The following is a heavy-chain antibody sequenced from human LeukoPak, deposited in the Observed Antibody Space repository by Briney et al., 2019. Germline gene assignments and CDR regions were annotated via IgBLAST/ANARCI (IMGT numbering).Heavy chain of an antibody. CDR1: GYTFTSYY. CDR2: INPSGGST. Sequence: GASVKVSCKASGYTFTSYYMHWVRQAPGQGLEWMGIINPSGGSTSYAQKFQGRVTMTRDTSTSTVYMELSSLRSEDTAVYYCARGGRGIAAARGAGIGAFDIWGQGTMVTVSS. J-gene: IGHJ3*02. V-gene: IGHV1-46*01. CDR3: ARGGRGIAAARGAGIGAFDI. D-gene: IGHD6-13*01.